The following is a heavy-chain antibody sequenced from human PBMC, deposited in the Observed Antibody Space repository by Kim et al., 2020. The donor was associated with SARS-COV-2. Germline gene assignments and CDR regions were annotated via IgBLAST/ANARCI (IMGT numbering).Heavy chain of an antibody. CDR2: IIPILGIA. J-gene: IGHJ6*03. D-gene: IGHD3-3*01. CDR1: GGTFSSYA. CDR3: ARDRVEITIFGVVNYYYMD. V-gene: IGHV1-69*04. Sequence: SVKVSCKASGGTFSSYAISWVRQAPGQGLEWMGRIIPILGIANYVQKFQGRVTITADKSTSTAYMELSSLRSEDTAVYYCARDRVEITIFGVVNYYYMD.